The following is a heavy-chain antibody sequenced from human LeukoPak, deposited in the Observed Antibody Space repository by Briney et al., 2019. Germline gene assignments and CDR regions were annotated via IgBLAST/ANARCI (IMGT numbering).Heavy chain of an antibody. CDR1: GFTFSSYG. D-gene: IGHD3-10*01. CDR3: ARTIYGSGSYSFDY. J-gene: IGHJ4*02. V-gene: IGHV3-33*01. Sequence: PGGSLRLSCAASGFTFSSYGMHWVRQAPGKGLEWVAVIWYDGSNKYYADSVKGRFTISRDNSKNTLYLQMNSLRAEDTAVYYCARTIYGSGSYSFDYWGQGTLVTVSS. CDR2: IWYDGSNK.